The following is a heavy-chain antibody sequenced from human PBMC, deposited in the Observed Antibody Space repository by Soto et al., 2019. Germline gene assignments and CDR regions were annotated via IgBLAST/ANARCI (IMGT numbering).Heavy chain of an antibody. V-gene: IGHV3-66*01. CDR3: ARGIVGATNDDY. D-gene: IGHD1-26*01. CDR1: GFSVSSKY. CDR2: IYSGGST. J-gene: IGHJ4*02. Sequence: PGGSLRLSCAASGFSVSSKYMSWVRQAPGKGLEWVSVIYSGGSTYYADSVKGRFTISRDNSKNTLYLQMNSLRAEDTAVYYCARGIVGATNDDYWGQGTLVTVSS.